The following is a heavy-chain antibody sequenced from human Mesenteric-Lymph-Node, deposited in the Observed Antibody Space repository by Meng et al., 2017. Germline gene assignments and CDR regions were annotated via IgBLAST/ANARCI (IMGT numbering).Heavy chain of an antibody. V-gene: IGHV3-21*01. CDR2: ISAGSDYI. Sequence: VPLGWSWGVLVKTGGPLRLSCAAAGFTFSRCSMNWVRQAPGKGLEWISVISAGSDYIYYADSLKGRFTVSRDNAKNSLYLQMNSLRAEDTAVYYCARDQNWNDSDYWGQGTLVTVSS. J-gene: IGHJ4*02. D-gene: IGHD1-1*01. CDR1: GFTFSRCS. CDR3: ARDQNWNDSDY.